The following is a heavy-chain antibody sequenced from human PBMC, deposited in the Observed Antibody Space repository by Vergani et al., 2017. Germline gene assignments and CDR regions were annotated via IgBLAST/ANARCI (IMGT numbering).Heavy chain of an antibody. D-gene: IGHD3-10*01. CDR1: GFTFSSYA. CDR2: ISSNGGTT. CDR3: ARDLGTMFRVPGGENYYGMDV. V-gene: IGHV3-64*01. Sequence: EVQLVESGGGLVQPGGSLRLSCAASGFTFSSYAMNWVRQAPGKGLEYVSGISSNGGTTYYTNSVKGRFTISRDNSKNTLYLQMGSLRAEDMAVYYCARDLGTMFRVPGGENYYGMDVCGQGTTVTVSS. J-gene: IGHJ6*02.